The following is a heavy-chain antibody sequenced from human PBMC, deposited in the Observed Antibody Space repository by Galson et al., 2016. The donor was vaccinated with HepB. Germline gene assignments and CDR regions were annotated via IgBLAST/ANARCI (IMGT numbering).Heavy chain of an antibody. CDR3: SKGYGFWTAFNY. CDR1: GFTFSSYA. CDR2: ISGTGYRT. D-gene: IGHD3-3*01. J-gene: IGHJ4*02. Sequence: SLRLSCAASGFTFSSYAMSWIRQAPGKGLEWVSAISGTGYRTYYADAVKGRFAISRDNSKNTLYLQMNRLRTEATAVYYLSKGYGFWTAFNYWGQGTLVTVSS. V-gene: IGHV3-23*01.